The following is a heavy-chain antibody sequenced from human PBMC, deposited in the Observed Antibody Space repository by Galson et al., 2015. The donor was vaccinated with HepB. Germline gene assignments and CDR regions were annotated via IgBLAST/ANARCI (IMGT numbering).Heavy chain of an antibody. CDR3: ARDKRDYYDSRALLYMDV. V-gene: IGHV1-69*06. D-gene: IGHD3-22*01. CDR2: IIPIFGTA. CDR1: GGTFSSYA. J-gene: IGHJ6*03. Sequence: SVKVSCKASGGTFSSYAISWVRQAPGQGLEWMGGIIPIFGTANYAQKFQGRVTITADKFTSTAYMELSSLRSEDTAVYYCARDKRDYYDSRALLYMDVWGKGTTVTVSS.